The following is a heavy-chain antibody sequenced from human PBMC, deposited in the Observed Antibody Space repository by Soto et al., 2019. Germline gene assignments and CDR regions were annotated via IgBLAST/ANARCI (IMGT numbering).Heavy chain of an antibody. Sequence: PSETLSLTCTVSGGSILNGGHYWTWIRQHPGKGLEWIGRIFFGGNTHYNPALKSRLTFSLDTAKNQFSLKLTSVTAADTAIYYCARDKYGGMLDFSGPGTLVTVYS. J-gene: IGHJ4*02. D-gene: IGHD2-15*01. V-gene: IGHV4-31*03. CDR2: IFFGGNT. CDR3: ARDKYGGMLDF. CDR1: GGSILNGGHY.